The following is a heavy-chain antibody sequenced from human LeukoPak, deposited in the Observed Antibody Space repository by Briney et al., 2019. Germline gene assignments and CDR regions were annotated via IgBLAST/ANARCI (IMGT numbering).Heavy chain of an antibody. CDR2: INPNSGGT. V-gene: IGHV1-2*02. D-gene: IGHD3-22*01. Sequence: ASVKVSCKASGYTFTGYYMHWVRQAPGQGLEWMGWINPNSGGTNYAQKLQGRVTMTRDASISTAYMELSRLRSDDTAVYYCARDREPKTYYYDSSGYPYFDYWGQGTLVTVSS. J-gene: IGHJ4*02. CDR3: ARDREPKTYYYDSSGYPYFDY. CDR1: GYTFTGYY.